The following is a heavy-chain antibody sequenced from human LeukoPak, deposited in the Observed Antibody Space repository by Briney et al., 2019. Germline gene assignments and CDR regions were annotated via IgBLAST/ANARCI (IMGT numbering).Heavy chain of an antibody. J-gene: IGHJ4*02. D-gene: IGHD5-24*01. V-gene: IGHV4-38-2*01. CDR2: IYHSGFT. CDR1: GYSISSGYY. Sequence: SETLSLTCAVSGYSISSGYYWGWIRQPPGKGLEWIGSIYHSGFTYYSPSLKSRVTMSVDTSKNQFSLKLSSVTAADTAVYYCARRGDGYNPDYWGQGTLVTVSS. CDR3: ARRGDGYNPDY.